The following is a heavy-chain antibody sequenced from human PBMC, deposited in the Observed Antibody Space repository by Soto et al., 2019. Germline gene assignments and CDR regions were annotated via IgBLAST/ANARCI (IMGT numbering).Heavy chain of an antibody. CDR2: ISSSGSTI. V-gene: IGHV3-48*03. Sequence: PWGSLRLSCAASGFTFSSYEMNWVRQAPGKGLEWVSYISSSGSTIYYADSVKGRFTISRDNAKNSLYLQMNSLRAEDTAVYYCARVGGTGTGWFDPWGQGTLVTV. D-gene: IGHD1-7*01. CDR1: GFTFSSYE. J-gene: IGHJ5*02. CDR3: ARVGGTGTGWFDP.